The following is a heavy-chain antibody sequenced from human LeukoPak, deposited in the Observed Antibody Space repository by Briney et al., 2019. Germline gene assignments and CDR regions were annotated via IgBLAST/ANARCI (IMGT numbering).Heavy chain of an antibody. Sequence: GGSLRLSCAASGFTFSSYGMSWVRQTPGKGLEWVSGISGSGGSTYYADSVKGRFTISRDNSKNTLYLQMNSLRAEDTAVYYCAKNLNPFDYWGQGTLVTVSS. V-gene: IGHV3-23*01. CDR1: GFTFSSYG. CDR2: ISGSGGST. J-gene: IGHJ4*02. CDR3: AKNLNPFDY.